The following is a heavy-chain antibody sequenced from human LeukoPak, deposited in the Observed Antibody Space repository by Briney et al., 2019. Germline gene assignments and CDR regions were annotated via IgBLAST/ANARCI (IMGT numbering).Heavy chain of an antibody. D-gene: IGHD2-2*01. J-gene: IGHJ4*02. V-gene: IGHV4-61*02. CDR1: GGSISSSHYY. CDR3: ARAVYGCSSTSCSFLFDY. CDR2: IYTSGST. Sequence: SETLSLTCTVSGGSISSSHYYWSWIRQPAGKGLEWIGRIYTSGSTNYNPSLKSRVTMSVDTSKNQFSLKLSSVTAADTAVYYCARAVYGCSSTSCSFLFDYWGQGTLVTVSS.